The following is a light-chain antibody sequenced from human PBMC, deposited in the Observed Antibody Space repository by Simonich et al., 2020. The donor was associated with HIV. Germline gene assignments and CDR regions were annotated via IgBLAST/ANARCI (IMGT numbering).Light chain of an antibody. CDR1: QSVNSN. Sequence: EIVMTQSPGTLSVSPGERATLSCRARQSVNSNLAWYKQKPGQAPRLLIYGASTRATGIPARFSGSGSGTEFTLTISSLQSEDFAVYYCQQYNNWPLTFGQGTRLEIK. CDR3: QQYNNWPLT. J-gene: IGKJ5*01. CDR2: GAS. V-gene: IGKV3-15*01.